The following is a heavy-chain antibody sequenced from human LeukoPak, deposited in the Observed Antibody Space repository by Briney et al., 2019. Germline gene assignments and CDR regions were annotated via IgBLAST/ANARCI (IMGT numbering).Heavy chain of an antibody. V-gene: IGHV3-48*03. CDR2: ISSSGSTI. CDR1: GFTFSSYE. D-gene: IGHD3-9*01. J-gene: IGHJ4*02. CDR3: ARRPAYYDILTADW. Sequence: GGSLRLSCAASGFTFSSYEMNWVRQAPGKGLEWVSYISSSGSTIYYADSVKGRFTISRDNAKNSLYLQVNSLRAEDTAVYYCARRPAYYDILTADWWGQGTLVTVSS.